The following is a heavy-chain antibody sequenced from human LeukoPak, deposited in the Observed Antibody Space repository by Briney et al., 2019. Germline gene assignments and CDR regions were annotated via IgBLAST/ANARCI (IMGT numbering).Heavy chain of an antibody. V-gene: IGHV1-2*02. J-gene: IGHJ4*02. CDR1: GYTFTGYY. Sequence: ASVEVSCKASGYTFTGYYIHWVRQAPGQGLEWMGWINPNSGGTNYAQKFQSRITMTRDTSIRTAYIEVSRLRSDDTAMYYCARLYGSGRRSAFDYWGQGTPVTVSS. CDR2: INPNSGGT. CDR3: ARLYGSGRRSAFDY. D-gene: IGHD3-10*01.